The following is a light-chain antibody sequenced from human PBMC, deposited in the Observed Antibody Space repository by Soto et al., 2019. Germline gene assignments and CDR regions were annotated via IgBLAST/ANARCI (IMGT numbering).Light chain of an antibody. CDR1: QSVGSSY. CDR2: GAS. V-gene: IGKV3-20*01. J-gene: IGKJ4*01. CDR3: QKYLSSVT. Sequence: PEERAALSCRVSQSVGSSYFAWYQQKPGQAPRLLIYGASSRATGIPDRFSGSGSGTDFTLTISILEPEDFAVYYCQKYLSSVTDGGGTKVDIK.